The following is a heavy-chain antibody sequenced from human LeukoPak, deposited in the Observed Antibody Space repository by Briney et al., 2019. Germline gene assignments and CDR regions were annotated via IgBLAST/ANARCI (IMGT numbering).Heavy chain of an antibody. CDR3: AKQWDCSSTSCLLDH. CDR2: ISYDGSNK. J-gene: IGHJ5*02. D-gene: IGHD2-2*01. V-gene: IGHV3-30*18. Sequence: GGSLRLSCAASGFTFSSYGMHWVRQAPGKGLEWVAVISYDGSNKYYADSVKGRFTISRDNSKNTLYLQMNSLRAEDTAVYYCAKQWDCSSTSCLLDHWGQGTLVTVSS. CDR1: GFTFSSYG.